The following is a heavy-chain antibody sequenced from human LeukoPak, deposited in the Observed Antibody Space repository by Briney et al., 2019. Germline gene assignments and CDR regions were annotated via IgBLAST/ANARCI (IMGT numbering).Heavy chain of an antibody. CDR1: GGSFSGYY. CDR3: ARALGYSSGWYGY. J-gene: IGHJ4*02. D-gene: IGHD6-19*01. Sequence: SSETLSLTCAVYGGSFSGYYWSWIRQPPGKGLEWIGEINHSGSTNYNPSLKSRVTISVDTSKNQFSLKLSSVTAADTAVYYCARALGYSSGWYGYWGQGTLVTVSS. V-gene: IGHV4-34*01. CDR2: INHSGST.